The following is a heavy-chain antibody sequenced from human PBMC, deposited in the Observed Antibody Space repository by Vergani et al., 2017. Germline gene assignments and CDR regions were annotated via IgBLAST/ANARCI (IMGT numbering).Heavy chain of an antibody. CDR3: AKGGVISEDYYGMDV. V-gene: IGHV3-23*01. CDR2: ISGSGGST. D-gene: IGHD2/OR15-2a*01. Sequence: EVQLLESGGGLVQPGGSLRLSCAASGFTFSSYAMSWVRQAPGKGLEWVSAISGSGGSTYYADSVTGRFTISRDNSKNTLYLQMNSLRAEDTAVYYCAKGGVISEDYYGMDVWGQGTTVTVSS. CDR1: GFTFSSYA. J-gene: IGHJ6*02.